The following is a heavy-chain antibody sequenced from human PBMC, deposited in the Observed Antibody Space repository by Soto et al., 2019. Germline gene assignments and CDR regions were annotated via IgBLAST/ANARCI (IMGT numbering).Heavy chain of an antibody. V-gene: IGHV1-69*01. D-gene: IGHD2-15*01. J-gene: IGHJ4*02. CDR2: IIPIFTRT. Sequence: QLQLVQSGTEVKEPGSSVKVSCKASGGTFSTSSFVWVRQGPGQGLEWMGGIIPIFTRTNFAQKFQDRVTFSADASTRTTYMELRSLTSEDTAIYYCARNVVRSTAGDSWGQGTLVTVSS. CDR3: ARNVVRSTAGDS. CDR1: GGTFSTSS.